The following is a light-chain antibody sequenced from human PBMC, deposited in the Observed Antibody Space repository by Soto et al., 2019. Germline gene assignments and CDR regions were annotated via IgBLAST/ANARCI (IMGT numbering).Light chain of an antibody. CDR2: DAS. Sequence: AIQLTQSPSSLSASVGDRVTITCRASQGISSALAWYQQKPGKAPKLLIYDASSLESGVPSRFSGSGSGTDFTLTISSLQPEDFATYYCLQFNSYPTFGGGTKVEIK. CDR1: QGISSA. J-gene: IGKJ4*01. V-gene: IGKV1-13*02. CDR3: LQFNSYPT.